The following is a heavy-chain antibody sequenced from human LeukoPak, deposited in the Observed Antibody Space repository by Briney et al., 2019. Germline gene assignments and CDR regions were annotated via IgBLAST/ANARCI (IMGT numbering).Heavy chain of an antibody. Sequence: SETLSLTCTVSGGSISSYYWSWIRQPPGKGLEWIGYIYYSGSTNYNPSLKSRGTISVDTSKNQFSLKLSSVTPPATAVSYCASVTAIWDAFDIWGQGTMVTVSS. D-gene: IGHD3-3*01. CDR1: GGSISSYY. J-gene: IGHJ3*02. V-gene: IGHV4-59*01. CDR3: ASVTAIWDAFDI. CDR2: IYYSGST.